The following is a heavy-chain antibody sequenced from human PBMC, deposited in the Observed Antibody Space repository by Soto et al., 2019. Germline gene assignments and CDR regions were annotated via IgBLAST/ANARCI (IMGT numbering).Heavy chain of an antibody. J-gene: IGHJ5*01. Sequence: QSLTCTVYVGSISNYYWTWVRQPPGKGLEWIGYVYYSGSTKYNPSLESRVNISIEASKKQFSLKMKSVTAADTAVYYCVRDYLLTGLDPWGPGALVTVSS. V-gene: IGHV4-59*01. CDR2: VYYSGST. D-gene: IGHD3-9*01. CDR3: VRDYLLTGLDP. CDR1: VGSISNYY.